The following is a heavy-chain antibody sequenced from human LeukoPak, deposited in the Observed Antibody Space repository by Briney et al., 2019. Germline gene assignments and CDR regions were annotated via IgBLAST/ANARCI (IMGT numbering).Heavy chain of an antibody. D-gene: IGHD2-2*01. CDR2: IHTSGST. Sequence: PSETLSLTCTVSGESIKSFYWSWIRQPAGKGLEWIGRIHTSGSTNYSPSLKSRVTMSVDTSKNQFSLKLSSVTAADTAVYYCARDVVAAVGSFDYWGQGTQVTVSS. CDR3: ARDVVAAVGSFDY. J-gene: IGHJ4*02. V-gene: IGHV4-4*07. CDR1: GESIKSFY.